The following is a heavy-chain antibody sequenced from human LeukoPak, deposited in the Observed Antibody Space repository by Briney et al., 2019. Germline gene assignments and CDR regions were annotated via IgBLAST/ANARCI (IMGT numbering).Heavy chain of an antibody. CDR2: SSAYNGNT. J-gene: IGHJ3*02. D-gene: IGHD7-27*01. CDR3: ASDIWAQLGYAFDI. Sequence: ASVKLSCTGAGYGGTSCGISWVRQAPRQGREWMGRSSAYNGNTIHAQKLQGRVTMTTDTSTSTADMGLRSLRSDDTAVYYCASDIWAQLGYAFDIWGQGTMVTVSS. CDR1: GYGGTSCG. V-gene: IGHV1-18*01.